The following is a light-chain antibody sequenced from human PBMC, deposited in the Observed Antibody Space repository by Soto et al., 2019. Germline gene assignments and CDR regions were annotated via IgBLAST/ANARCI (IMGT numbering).Light chain of an antibody. CDR1: SSDVGGYNY. J-gene: IGLJ1*01. V-gene: IGLV2-14*03. Sequence: SALPQPASVSVSPGQSITISCTGTSSDVGGYNYVSWYQQHPGKAPKLIIYDVSNRPSGVSNRFSGSKSGNTASLTISGLQAEDEADYYCNSYTSSSTYVFGTGTKVTVL. CDR2: DVS. CDR3: NSYTSSSTYV.